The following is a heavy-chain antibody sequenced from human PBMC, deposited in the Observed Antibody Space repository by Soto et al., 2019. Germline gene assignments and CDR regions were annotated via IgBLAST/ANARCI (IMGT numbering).Heavy chain of an antibody. V-gene: IGHV3-48*02. J-gene: IGHJ4*02. Sequence: GGSLRLSCAASGCHVSSHSIYWVRQAPGKGLEWVSYISGSGATKYYAASVKGRFTISRDNARNSLYLQMSSLSDEDTAVYYCARAIRGFSYVVDYWGQGTLVTVSS. CDR2: ISGSGATK. CDR3: ARAIRGFSYVVDY. CDR1: GCHVSSHS. D-gene: IGHD5-18*01.